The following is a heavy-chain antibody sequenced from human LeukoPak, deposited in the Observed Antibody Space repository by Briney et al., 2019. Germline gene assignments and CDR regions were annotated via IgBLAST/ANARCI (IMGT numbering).Heavy chain of an antibody. V-gene: IGHV3-30*04. CDR2: ISYDGSNK. J-gene: IGHJ4*02. Sequence: SGGSLRLSCAASGFTFSSYAMHWVHQAPGKGLEWVAVISYDGSNKYYADSVKGRFTISRDNSKNTLYLQMNSLRAEDTAVYYCARDSYYDSSVAPEFDYWGQGTLVTVSS. D-gene: IGHD3-22*01. CDR1: GFTFSSYA. CDR3: ARDSYYDSSVAPEFDY.